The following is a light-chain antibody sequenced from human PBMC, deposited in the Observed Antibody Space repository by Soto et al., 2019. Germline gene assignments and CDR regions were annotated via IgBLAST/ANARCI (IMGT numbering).Light chain of an antibody. J-gene: IGKJ5*01. V-gene: IGKV3D-15*01. CDR3: QQYSSSPS. Sequence: VITQSPATLSLSPGERHTLPRRASQSVSTFLAWYQQTPGPAPRLLIYAASNRATGTPARFSGSGSGTEFTLTIGRLQSEDFAVYYCQQYSSSPSFGQGTRLEIK. CDR1: QSVSTF. CDR2: AAS.